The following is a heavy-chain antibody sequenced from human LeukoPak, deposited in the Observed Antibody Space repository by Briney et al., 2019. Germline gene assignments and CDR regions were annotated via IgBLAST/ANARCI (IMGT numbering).Heavy chain of an antibody. Sequence: PSETLSLTCTVSGGSISSSSYYWGWIRQPPGKGLEWIGSIYYSGSTYYNPSLKSRVTISVDTSKNQFSLKLSSVTAADTAVYYCARGTDYYDSNAFDIWGQGTMVTVSS. D-gene: IGHD3-22*01. CDR3: ARGTDYYDSNAFDI. J-gene: IGHJ3*02. CDR2: IYYSGST. CDR1: GGSISSSSYY. V-gene: IGHV4-39*07.